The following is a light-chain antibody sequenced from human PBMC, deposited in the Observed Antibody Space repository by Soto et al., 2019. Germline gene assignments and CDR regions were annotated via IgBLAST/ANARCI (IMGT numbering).Light chain of an antibody. CDR3: QQTYGMGT. Sequence: DMQLTQSPYFLSASVGDRVTITSRASQSISNYLNWYQQKPGKAPRLLIYAASTLQSGAPSRFSGNGSGTEFTLTISSLHPEDFATFYCQQTYGMGTFGHGTKVDIK. V-gene: IGKV1-39*01. CDR2: AAS. J-gene: IGKJ1*01. CDR1: QSISNY.